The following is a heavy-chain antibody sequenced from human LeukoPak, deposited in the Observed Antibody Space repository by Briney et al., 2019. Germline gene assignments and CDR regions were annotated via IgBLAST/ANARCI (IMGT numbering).Heavy chain of an antibody. CDR2: IYTSGST. CDR3: ARYSAGRYDFWSGYFHAFDI. Sequence: SETLSLTCTVSGDSISSGSNYWSWIRQPAGKGLEWIGHIYTSGSTKYNPSLKSRVTISVDTSKNQFSLKLTSVTAADTAMYYCARYSAGRYDFWSGYFHAFDIWGQGTMVTVSS. CDR1: GDSISSGSNY. D-gene: IGHD3-3*01. V-gene: IGHV4-61*09. J-gene: IGHJ3*02.